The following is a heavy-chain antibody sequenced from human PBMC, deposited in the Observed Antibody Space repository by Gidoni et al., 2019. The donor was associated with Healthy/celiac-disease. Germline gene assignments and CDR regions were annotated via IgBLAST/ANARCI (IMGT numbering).Heavy chain of an antibody. CDR3: ARGITMVRGVRLRYFDY. V-gene: IGHV4-34*02. D-gene: IGHD3-10*01. Sequence: QVQLQQWGAGLWKPSETLSLTCAVYGGSFSGYYWSWIRHPPGKGLEWIGEINHSGSTNYNPSLKSRVTISVDTSKNQFSLNLSSVTAADTAVYSCARGITMVRGVRLRYFDYWGQGTLVTVSS. CDR2: INHSGST. CDR1: GGSFSGYY. J-gene: IGHJ4*02.